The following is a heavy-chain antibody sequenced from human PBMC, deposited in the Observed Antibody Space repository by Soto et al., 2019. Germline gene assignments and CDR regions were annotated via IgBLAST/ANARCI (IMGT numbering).Heavy chain of an antibody. D-gene: IGHD4-17*01. Sequence: EVQLVESGGGLVQPGGSLRLSCAASGFTFGSYSMNWVRQAPGKGLEWVSYISSSGSTIYYADSVKGRFTISRDNAESSLYLQMNSLRVEDTAVYYCARDNYGDYLLGYWGQGTLVTVSS. J-gene: IGHJ4*02. CDR2: ISSSGSTI. V-gene: IGHV3-48*01. CDR1: GFTFGSYS. CDR3: ARDNYGDYLLGY.